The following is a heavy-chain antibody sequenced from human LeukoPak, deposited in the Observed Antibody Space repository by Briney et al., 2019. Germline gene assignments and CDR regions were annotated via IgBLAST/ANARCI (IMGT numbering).Heavy chain of an antibody. CDR1: GVTFGRLW. Sequence: PGGSLTLACAASGVTFGRLWMSWVRQAPGKGLEWVANINEDSSEKYYLDSVKGRFTISRDNAGNSLFLQMTSLRAEDTAVYYCVRGGSDSSRYWVYWGQGTLVTVSS. CDR2: INEDSSEK. CDR3: VRGGSDSSRYWVY. J-gene: IGHJ4*02. D-gene: IGHD6-13*01. V-gene: IGHV3-7*01.